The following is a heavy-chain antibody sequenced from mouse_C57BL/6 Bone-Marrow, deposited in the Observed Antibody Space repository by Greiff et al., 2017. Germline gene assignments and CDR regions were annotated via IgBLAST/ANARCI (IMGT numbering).Heavy chain of an antibody. J-gene: IGHJ4*01. D-gene: IGHD4-1*01. CDR1: GYTFTSYW. CDR2: IHPSDSDT. Sequence: QVHVKQPGAELVKPGASVKVSCKASGYTFTSYWMHWVKQRPGQGLEWIGRIHPSDSDTNYNQKFKGKATLTVDKSSSTAYMQLSSLTSEDSAVYYGVNDTNWDSMDYWGQGTAATVSA. V-gene: IGHV1-74*01. CDR3: VNDTNWDSMDY.